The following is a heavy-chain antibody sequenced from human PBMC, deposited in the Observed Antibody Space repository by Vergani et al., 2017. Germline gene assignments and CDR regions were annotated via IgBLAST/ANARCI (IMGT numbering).Heavy chain of an antibody. CDR3: ARGARRCTSTSCYRVWYFDL. CDR2: INHSGST. D-gene: IGHD2-2*02. CDR1: GGSLSGYY. V-gene: IGHV4-34*01. Sequence: QMQLQQWGAGLLKPSETLSLTCAVYGGSLSGYYWSWIRQPPGKGLEWIGEINHSGSTNYNPSVKSRVTISVDTSRNQSSLLSSVTAADTAVYYCARGARRCTSTSCYRVWYFDLWGRGVLVTVSS. J-gene: IGHJ2*01.